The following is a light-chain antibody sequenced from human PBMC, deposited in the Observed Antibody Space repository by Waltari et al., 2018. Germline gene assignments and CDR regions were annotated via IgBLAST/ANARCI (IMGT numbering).Light chain of an antibody. Sequence: QSALTQPRSVSGSPGQSVTISCTGTSSDVGTYNYVSWYQQHPGKAPKLMIYDVLERPPGVPARFSGSKSGNTASLTISGLQAEDEADYYCCSYAGSYTFVFGGGTKLTAL. CDR1: SSDVGTYNY. CDR3: CSYAGSYTFV. V-gene: IGLV2-11*01. J-gene: IGLJ2*01. CDR2: DVL.